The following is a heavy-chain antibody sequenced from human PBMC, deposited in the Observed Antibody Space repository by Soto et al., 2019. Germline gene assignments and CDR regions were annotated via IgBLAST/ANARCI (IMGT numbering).Heavy chain of an antibody. CDR1: GFTISNYW. D-gene: IGHD5-12*01. CDR3: ARDRIEMATDLTFDY. J-gene: IGHJ4*02. V-gene: IGHV3-7*03. CDR2: IKEDGSEK. Sequence: GGSLRLSCAASGFTISNYWISWVRQGPCQGLEWVANIKEDGSEKYYVDSVKGRFTISRDNAKNSLYLQMNSLSAGDTGMYYCARDRIEMATDLTFDYWGQGALVTVSS.